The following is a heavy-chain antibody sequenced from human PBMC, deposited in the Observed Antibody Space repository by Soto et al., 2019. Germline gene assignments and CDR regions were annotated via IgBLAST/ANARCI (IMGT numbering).Heavy chain of an antibody. J-gene: IGHJ6*02. CDR1: GGSISSSSYY. CDR3: AKTQAGCSGGSCYSYYYYGMDV. CDR2: IYYSGST. V-gene: IGHV4-39*01. Sequence: QLQLQESGPGLVKPSETLSLTCTVSGGSISSSSYYWGWIRQPPGKGLEWIGSIYYSGSTYYNPSLKSRVTISVDTSKNQFSLKLSSVTAADTAVYYCAKTQAGCSGGSCYSYYYYGMDVWGQGTTVTVSS. D-gene: IGHD2-15*01.